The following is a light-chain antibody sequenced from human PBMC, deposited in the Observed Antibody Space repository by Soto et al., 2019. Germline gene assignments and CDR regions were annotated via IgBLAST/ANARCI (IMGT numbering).Light chain of an antibody. CDR2: DAS. CDR1: ESVRSGS. Sequence: EIVLTQSPGTLSLSPGERATLSCRASESVRSGSLAWYQHKPGQAPRLLIYDASSRATGIPDRFSGRGSGTDFTLTISRLEPEDFAVYFCHQYGSSPRTFGQGTNVEIK. CDR3: HQYGSSPRT. J-gene: IGKJ1*01. V-gene: IGKV3-20*01.